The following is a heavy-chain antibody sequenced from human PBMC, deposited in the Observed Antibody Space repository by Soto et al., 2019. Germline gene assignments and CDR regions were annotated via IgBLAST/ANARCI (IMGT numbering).Heavy chain of an antibody. Sequence: QVQLVQSGAEVKKPGASVKVSCKASGYIFTSYAMHWVRQAPGQRLEWMGWINTGNGNTKYSQKFQGRVTITRDTSASTAYMELTRLTSDDTAIYYCARGDSTDCSNGVCSFFYNHDMDVWGQGTTVTVSS. V-gene: IGHV1-3*04. CDR2: INTGNGNT. CDR1: GYIFTSYA. D-gene: IGHD2-8*01. CDR3: ARGDSTDCSNGVCSFFYNHDMDV. J-gene: IGHJ6*02.